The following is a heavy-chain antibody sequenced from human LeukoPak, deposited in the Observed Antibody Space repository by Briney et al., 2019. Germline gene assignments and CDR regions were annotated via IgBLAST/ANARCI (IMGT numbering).Heavy chain of an antibody. D-gene: IGHD5-24*01. CDR1: GFTFSSYG. Sequence: PGGSLRLSCAASGFTFSSYGMHCVHQAPGKGLEGVAFIRYEGSNKYYADSVKGRFTISRDNSKNTLYLQMNSLRAEDTAVYYCAKQARDGPRYYFDYWGQGTLVTVSS. CDR3: AKQARDGPRYYFDY. J-gene: IGHJ4*02. V-gene: IGHV3-30*02. CDR2: IRYEGSNK.